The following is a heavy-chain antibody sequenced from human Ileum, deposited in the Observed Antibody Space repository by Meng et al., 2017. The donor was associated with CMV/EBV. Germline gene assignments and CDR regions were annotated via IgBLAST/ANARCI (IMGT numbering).Heavy chain of an antibody. V-gene: IGHV1-2*02. D-gene: IGHD2-8*02. CDR1: YTVTGYY. CDR3: ARGRLVGTSNYNNWFDP. J-gene: IGHJ5*02. CDR2: INPNSGGT. Sequence: YTVTGYYMHWVRQAPGQGLEWMGWINPNSGGTNYAQKFQGRVTMTRDTSISTAYMELSRLRSDDTAVYYCARGRLVGTSNYNNWFDPWGQGTLVTVSS.